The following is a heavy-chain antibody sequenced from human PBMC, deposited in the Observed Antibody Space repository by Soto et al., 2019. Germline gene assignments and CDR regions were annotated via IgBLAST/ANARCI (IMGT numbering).Heavy chain of an antibody. J-gene: IGHJ4*02. D-gene: IGHD6-13*01. V-gene: IGHV3-30-3*01. CDR1: GFTFSSYA. CDR3: ARAIAAGTFARDSWTLGY. Sequence: QVQLVESGGGVVQPGRSLRLSCAASGFTFSSYAMHWVRQAPGKGLEWVAVISYDGSNKYYADSVKGRFTISRDNSKNTLYLQMNSLRAEDTAVYYCARAIAAGTFARDSWTLGYWGQGTLVTVSS. CDR2: ISYDGSNK.